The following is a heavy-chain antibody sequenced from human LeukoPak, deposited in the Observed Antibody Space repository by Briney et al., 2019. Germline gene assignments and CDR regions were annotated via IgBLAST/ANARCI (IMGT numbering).Heavy chain of an antibody. J-gene: IGHJ4*02. D-gene: IGHD3-3*01. V-gene: IGHV4-30-2*01. CDR1: GGSISSGGYY. CDR3: ARDQGDFWSGYLVY. CDR2: IYHSGST. Sequence: NPSETLSLTCTVSGGSISSGGYYWSWIRQPPGKGLEWIGYIYHSGSTYYNPSLKSRVTISVDRSKNQFSLKLSSVTAADTAVYYCARDQGDFWSGYLVYWGQGTLVTVSS.